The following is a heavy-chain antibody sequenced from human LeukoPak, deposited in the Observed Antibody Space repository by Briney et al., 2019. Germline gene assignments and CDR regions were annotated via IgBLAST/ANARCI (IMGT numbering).Heavy chain of an antibody. CDR2: IYSGGST. J-gene: IGHJ4*02. CDR3: TRGSPILRGRPFDY. V-gene: IGHV3-53*01. Sequence: GSLRLSCAASGFTFSRNYMNWVRQPPGKGLEWASVIYSGGSTYYADYVKGRFNISRDNSKNTLYFQMNSLRAEDTAFYYCTRGSPILRGRPFDYWGQGTLVTVSS. D-gene: IGHD3-10*01. CDR1: GFTFSRNY.